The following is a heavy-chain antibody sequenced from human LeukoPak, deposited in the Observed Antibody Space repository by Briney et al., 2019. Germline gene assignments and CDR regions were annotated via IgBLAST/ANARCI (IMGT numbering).Heavy chain of an antibody. CDR2: IRYDGSNK. CDR3: AKDYLPYYFDY. CDR1: GFTFNNYD. Sequence: GGSLRLSCAASGFTFNNYDMHWVRQAPGKGLEWVAFIRYDGSNKYYADSVKGRFTISRDNSKNTLNLQMNNVTAEDTAVYYCAKDYLPYYFDYWGQGTLVTVSS. J-gene: IGHJ4*02. V-gene: IGHV3-30*02.